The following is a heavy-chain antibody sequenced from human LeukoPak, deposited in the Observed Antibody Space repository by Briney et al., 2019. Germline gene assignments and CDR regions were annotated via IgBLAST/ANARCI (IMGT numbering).Heavy chain of an antibody. J-gene: IGHJ4*02. CDR2: INPSDGDT. CDR1: GYAFTSDY. CDR3: AIDITSFHCCFDY. V-gene: IGHV1-46*01. D-gene: IGHD3-10*01. Sequence: ASVKVSCKASGYAFTSDYLHWVRQAPGQRLEWMGIINPSDGDTIYAQKFQGRVTMTSDTSTSTVCMELSSLRSEDTAVYYCAIDITSFHCCFDYWGQGALVTVSS.